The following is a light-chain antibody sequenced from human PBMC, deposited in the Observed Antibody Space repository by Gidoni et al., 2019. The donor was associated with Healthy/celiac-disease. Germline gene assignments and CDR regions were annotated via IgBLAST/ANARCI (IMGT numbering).Light chain of an antibody. V-gene: IGKV3-15*01. CDR2: GAS. J-gene: IGKJ3*01. Sequence: EIVMTQSPATLSVSPGERATRSCRASQSVSSNLAWYQQKPGQAPRLLIYGASTRATGIPARFSGSESGTEFTLTISSLQSEDFAVYYCQQYNNWPFTFGPGTKVDIK. CDR1: QSVSSN. CDR3: QQYNNWPFT.